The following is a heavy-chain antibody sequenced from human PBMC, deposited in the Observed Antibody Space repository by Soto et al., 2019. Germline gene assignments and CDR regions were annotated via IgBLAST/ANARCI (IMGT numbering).Heavy chain of an antibody. D-gene: IGHD6-13*01. J-gene: IGHJ5*02. CDR3: ARHPERIAEIGWFDP. V-gene: IGHV3-48*01. CDR2: ISSSSSTI. CDR1: GFTFSSYS. Sequence: EVQLVESGGGLVQPGGSLRLSCAASGFTFSSYSMNWVRQAPGKGLEWVSYISSSSSTIYYADSVKGRFTISRDNAKHSLYLQMNSLRADDTSVYYCARHPERIAEIGWFDPWGQGTLVTVSS.